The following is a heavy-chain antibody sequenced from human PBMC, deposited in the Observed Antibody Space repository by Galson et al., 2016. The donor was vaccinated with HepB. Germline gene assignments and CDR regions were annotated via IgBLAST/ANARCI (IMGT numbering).Heavy chain of an antibody. J-gene: IGHJ4*02. CDR1: GFTFSIYS. D-gene: IGHD4-23*01. Sequence: SLRLSCAASGFTFSIYSMHWVRQAPGKGLEWVAVISHDGHNKYYADSVKGRFAISRDNSKNTLFLQMNSLRTDDASVYYCARDTYGGNSALDFWGQGTLVTVSS. CDR2: ISHDGHNK. V-gene: IGHV3-30*09. CDR3: ARDTYGGNSALDF.